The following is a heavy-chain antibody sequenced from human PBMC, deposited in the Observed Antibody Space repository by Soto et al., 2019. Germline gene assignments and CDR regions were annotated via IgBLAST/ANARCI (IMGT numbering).Heavy chain of an antibody. V-gene: IGHV1-69*08. J-gene: IGHJ4*02. Sequence: QVQLVQSGAEVKKPGSSVKVSCKASGGTFSSYTISWVRQAPGQGLEWMGRIIPILGIANYAQKFQGRVTITADKSTSTAYMELSSLRSEDRAVYYCARDTDGVAKVYYFDYWGQGTLVTVSS. CDR3: ARDTDGVAKVYYFDY. D-gene: IGHD5-12*01. CDR2: IIPILGIA. CDR1: GGTFSSYT.